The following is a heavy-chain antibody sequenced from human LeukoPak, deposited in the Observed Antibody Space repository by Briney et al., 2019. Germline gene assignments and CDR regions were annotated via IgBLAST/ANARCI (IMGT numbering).Heavy chain of an antibody. CDR3: ARHCWEGIRLDNWFDP. D-gene: IGHD1-26*01. J-gene: IGHJ5*02. Sequence: SEALSLTCTVSGGSISSSSYYWGWIRQPPGKGLEWIGSIYYSGSTYYNPSLKSRVTISVDTSKNQFSLKLSSVTAADTAVYYCARHCWEGIRLDNWFDPWGQGTLVTVSS. V-gene: IGHV4-39*01. CDR2: IYYSGST. CDR1: GGSISSSSYY.